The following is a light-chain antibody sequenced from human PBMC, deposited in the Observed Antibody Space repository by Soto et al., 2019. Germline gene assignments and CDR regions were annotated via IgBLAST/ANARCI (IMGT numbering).Light chain of an antibody. CDR2: DVN. CDR1: SSDVGGYNY. J-gene: IGLJ2*01. CDR3: SSYSSGSTRVV. Sequence: QSALTQPASVSGSPGQSITISCTGTSSDVGGYNYVSWYQQHPGKAPKIMIFDVNRRPSGISNRFSGSKSGNTASLTISGLQVEDEAHYYCSSYSSGSTRVVFGGGTKLTVL. V-gene: IGLV2-14*03.